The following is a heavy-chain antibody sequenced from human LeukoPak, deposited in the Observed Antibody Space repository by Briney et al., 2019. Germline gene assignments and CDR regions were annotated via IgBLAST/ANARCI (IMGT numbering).Heavy chain of an antibody. V-gene: IGHV3-7*03. J-gene: IGHJ4*02. CDR3: AKNTVTVDY. Sequence: GGSLRLSCEASGFTFGSYWMSWVRQAPGKGLEWVANIKDDGSKEYYVDSVKGRFTISRDNSKNTLYLQMNSLRAEDTAVYYCAKNTVTVDYWGQGTLVTVSS. D-gene: IGHD4-17*01. CDR1: GFTFGSYW. CDR2: IKDDGSKE.